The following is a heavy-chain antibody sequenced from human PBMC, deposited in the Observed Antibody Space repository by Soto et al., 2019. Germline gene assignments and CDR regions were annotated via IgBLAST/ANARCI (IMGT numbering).Heavy chain of an antibody. V-gene: IGHV3-66*01. CDR3: ARDRIPTGMDV. J-gene: IGHJ6*02. Sequence: GASLIPSCASPGFTVLINYMSWVRQAPGKGLEWVSVIYSGGSTYYADSVKGRFTISRDNSKNTLYLQMNSLRAEDTAVYYCARDRIPTGMDVWGQGT. CDR1: GFTVLINY. CDR2: IYSGGST.